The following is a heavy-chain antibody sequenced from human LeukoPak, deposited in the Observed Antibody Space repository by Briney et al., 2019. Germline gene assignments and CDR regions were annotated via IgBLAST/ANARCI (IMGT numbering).Heavy chain of an antibody. CDR3: ARDQSGYRTYYFDY. CDR1: GFTFSSYS. CDR2: ISSSSSTI. J-gene: IGHJ4*02. Sequence: PGGSLRLSCAASGFTFSSYSMNWVRQAPGKGLEWVSYISSSSSTIYYADSVKGRFTISRDNAKNPLYLQMNSLRAEDTAVYYCARDQSGYRTYYFDYWGQGTLVTVSS. D-gene: IGHD3-22*01. V-gene: IGHV3-48*01.